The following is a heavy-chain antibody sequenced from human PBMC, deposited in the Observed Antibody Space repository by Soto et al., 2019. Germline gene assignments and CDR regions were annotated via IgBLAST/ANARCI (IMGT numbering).Heavy chain of an antibody. D-gene: IGHD1-1*01. CDR1: GYTFTSYG. V-gene: IGHV1-18*01. J-gene: IGHJ4*02. CDR3: ARGRYGDY. Sequence: QVHLVQSGAEVKKPGASVKVSCKASGYTFTSYGITWVRQAPGQGLEWMGWISANNGNTDYAQKLQGRVIVTRDTSTSRASRELRSRRSDATAVYYCARGRYGDYWGQGALVTFS. CDR2: ISANNGNT.